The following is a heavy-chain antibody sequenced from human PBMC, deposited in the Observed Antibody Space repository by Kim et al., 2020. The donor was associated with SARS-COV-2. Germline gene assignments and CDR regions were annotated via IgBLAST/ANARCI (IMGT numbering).Heavy chain of an antibody. Sequence: GGSLRLSCAASEFTFGDYAMHWVRQAPGKGLEWVSGITWNSGNIGYTDSVKGRFTISRDNAKNSLYLQMNSLRAEDTALYYCAKDKYSTSSGLAIWGQGTLVTVSS. CDR2: ITWNSGNI. CDR3: AKDKYSTSSGLAI. V-gene: IGHV3-9*01. J-gene: IGHJ4*02. D-gene: IGHD6-6*01. CDR1: EFTFGDYA.